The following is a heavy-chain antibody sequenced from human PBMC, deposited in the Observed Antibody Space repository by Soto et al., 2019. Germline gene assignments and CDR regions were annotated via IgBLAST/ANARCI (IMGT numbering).Heavy chain of an antibody. Sequence: SETLSLTCTVSGGSISSYYWSWIRQPPGKGLEWIGYIYYSGSTNYNPSLKSRVTISVDTSKNQFSLKLSSVTAADTAVYYCARSSIVVVPAAMPALFDPWGQRTPVTVSS. J-gene: IGHJ5*02. CDR2: IYYSGST. V-gene: IGHV4-59*01. CDR3: ARSSIVVVPAAMPALFDP. CDR1: GGSISSYY. D-gene: IGHD2-2*01.